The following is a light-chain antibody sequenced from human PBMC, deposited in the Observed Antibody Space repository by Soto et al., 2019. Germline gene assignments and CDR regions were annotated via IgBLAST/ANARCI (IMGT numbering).Light chain of an antibody. CDR2: GAS. CDR3: QQYGSSPPYT. CDR1: QSVSSSY. Sequence: EIVLTQSPGTLSLSPGERATLSCRASQSVSSSYLAWYQQKPGQAPTLLIYGASSRATGIPDRLSGSGSGTDFTLTISRLEPEDFAVYYCQQYGSSPPYTFGQGTKLEIK. V-gene: IGKV3-20*01. J-gene: IGKJ2*01.